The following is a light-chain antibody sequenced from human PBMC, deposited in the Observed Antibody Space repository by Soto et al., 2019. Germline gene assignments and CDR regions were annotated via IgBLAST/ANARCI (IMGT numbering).Light chain of an antibody. CDR1: SSDVGGYNY. CDR2: EVS. J-gene: IGLJ1*01. CDR3: TSYTSSITYV. V-gene: IGLV2-14*01. Sequence: QSALTQPASVSGSPGQSITISCTGTSSDVGGYNYVSWYQQFPGKAPKLMIYEVSNRPSGVSNRFSGSKSGNTASLTISGLQAEDEADYYCTSYTSSITYVFGTGTKFTVL.